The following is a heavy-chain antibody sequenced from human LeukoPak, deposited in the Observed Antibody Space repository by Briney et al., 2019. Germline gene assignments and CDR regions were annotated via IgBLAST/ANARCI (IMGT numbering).Heavy chain of an antibody. J-gene: IGHJ4*02. V-gene: IGHV3-30-3*01. CDR1: GFTFSSYA. D-gene: IGHD5-18*01. CDR2: ISYDGSNK. Sequence: PGGSLRLSCAASGFTFSSYAMHWVRQAPGKGLEWVAVISYDGSNKYYADSVKGRFTISRDNSKNTLYLQMNSLRAEDTAVYYCARAQWTQLWFWLDYWGQGTLVTVSS. CDR3: ARAQWTQLWFWLDY.